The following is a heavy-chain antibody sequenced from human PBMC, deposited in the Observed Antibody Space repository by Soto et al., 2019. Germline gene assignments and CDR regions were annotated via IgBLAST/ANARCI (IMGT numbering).Heavy chain of an antibody. CDR1: GGSISSSSYY. CDR2: IYYSGST. CDR3: ARLWAQWLVRLGRDWFDP. V-gene: IGHV4-39*01. Sequence: SETLSLTCTVSGGSISSSSYYWGWIRQPPGKGLEWIGSIYYSGSTYYNPSLKSRVTISVDTSKNQFSLKLSSVTAADTAVYYCARLWAQWLVRLGRDWFDPWGQGTLVTVSS. J-gene: IGHJ5*02. D-gene: IGHD6-19*01.